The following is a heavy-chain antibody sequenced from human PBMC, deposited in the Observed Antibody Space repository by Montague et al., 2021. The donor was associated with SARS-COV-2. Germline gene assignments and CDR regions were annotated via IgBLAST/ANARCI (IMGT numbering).Heavy chain of an antibody. CDR3: ARAQTTFLICNFVNYMDY. D-gene: IGHD1-1*01. V-gene: IGHV4-59*08. Sequence: SETLSLTCTVSGGSISSYYWTWIRQSPGQGLEWMGHIYYTGSTNNNPSLKSRVTTSLDTSKTQFSLKLKSVTAADTAVYYCARAQTTFLICNFVNYMDYWGQGTLVTVSS. CDR2: IYYTGST. J-gene: IGHJ4*02. CDR1: GGSISSYY.